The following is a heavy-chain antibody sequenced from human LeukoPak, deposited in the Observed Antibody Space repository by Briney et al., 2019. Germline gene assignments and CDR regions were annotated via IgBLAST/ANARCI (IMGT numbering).Heavy chain of an antibody. V-gene: IGHV4-59*08. CDR1: GGSITTYY. CDR3: ARHLSADYAWLGY. Sequence: PSETLSLTCTSSGGSITTYYWSWIRQPPGKGLEWIGYISYSGSTNYNPSLKSRVTISVDTSKNQFSLKLSSVTAADTAVYYCARHLSADYAWLGYWGQGTLVTVSS. CDR2: ISYSGST. D-gene: IGHD4-17*01. J-gene: IGHJ4*02.